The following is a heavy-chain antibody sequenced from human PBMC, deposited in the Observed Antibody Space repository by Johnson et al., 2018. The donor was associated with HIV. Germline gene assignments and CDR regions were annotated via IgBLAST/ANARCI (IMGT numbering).Heavy chain of an antibody. Sequence: VQLVESGGGVVRPGGSLRLSCAASGFTFDDYGLSWVSQAPGKGLAWVSGINWNGGSTGYADSVKGRFTISRDNAKNSLYLQMNSLRAEDTALYYCARDLGYYYDSSGHDAFDIWGQGTRVTVSS. V-gene: IGHV3-20*04. CDR2: INWNGGST. CDR1: GFTFDDYG. CDR3: ARDLGYYYDSSGHDAFDI. J-gene: IGHJ3*02. D-gene: IGHD3-22*01.